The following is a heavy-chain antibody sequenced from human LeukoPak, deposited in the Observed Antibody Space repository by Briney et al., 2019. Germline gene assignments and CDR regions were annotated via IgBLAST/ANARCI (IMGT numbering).Heavy chain of an antibody. J-gene: IGHJ6*02. V-gene: IGHV3-13*01. Sequence: GGSLRLSCAASGFTFSSYDMHWVRQVTGRGLEWVSAIDTVSNTYYPGSVKGRFTISRENAKNSVYLQMNSLRAGDTAVYYCTLSYGRGFNYYYGMDVWGQGTTVTVSS. D-gene: IGHD5-18*01. CDR1: GFTFSSYD. CDR3: TLSYGRGFNYYYGMDV. CDR2: IDTVSNT.